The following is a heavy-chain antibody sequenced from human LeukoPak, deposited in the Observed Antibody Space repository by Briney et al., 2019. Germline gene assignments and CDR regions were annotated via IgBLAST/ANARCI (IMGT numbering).Heavy chain of an antibody. CDR3: ARDLMGIAYRGAFYY. Sequence: PGGSLRLSCAASGLSFSRYWMTWVRQAPGKGLEWVANIKQDGSEKNYVESVKGRFTISRDNAKNSLYLQMNSLRAEDTAVYYCARDLMGIAYRGAFYYWGQGTLVTVSS. CDR1: GLSFSRYW. J-gene: IGHJ4*02. CDR2: IKQDGSEK. V-gene: IGHV3-7*03. D-gene: IGHD6-13*01.